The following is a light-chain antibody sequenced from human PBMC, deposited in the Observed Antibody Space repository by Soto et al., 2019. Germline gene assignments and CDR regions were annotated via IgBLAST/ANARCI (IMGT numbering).Light chain of an antibody. CDR1: NIGSQS. CDR2: YDR. V-gene: IGLV3-21*01. J-gene: IGLJ2*01. CDR3: QVWDSSGDHVGV. Sequence: SYVLTQPPSVSVSPGKTATITCGGNNIGSQSVHWYQQKPDQAPVLVMFYDRVRPSGIPDRFSGSNSGNTATLTISRVEAGDEADYYCQVWDSSGDHVGVFGGGTKLTVL.